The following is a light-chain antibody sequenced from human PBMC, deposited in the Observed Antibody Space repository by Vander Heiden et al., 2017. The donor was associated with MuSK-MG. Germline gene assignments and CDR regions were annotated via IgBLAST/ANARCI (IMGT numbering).Light chain of an antibody. CDR3: EQYENWPPAVY. CDR2: AAT. Sequence: EIVMTQSPATLSVSPGERATLSCRASQNINNNLGWYQQKPGQAPRPLIYAATTRATGVPARFSGSASGTEFNLTISSLQSEDFAVYYCEQYENWPPAVYFGGGTKVEIK. CDR1: QNINNN. V-gene: IGKV3-15*01. J-gene: IGKJ4*01.